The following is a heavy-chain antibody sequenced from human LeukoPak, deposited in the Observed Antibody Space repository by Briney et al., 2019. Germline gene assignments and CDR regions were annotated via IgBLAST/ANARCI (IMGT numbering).Heavy chain of an antibody. J-gene: IGHJ4*02. D-gene: IGHD6-6*01. CDR2: INRSGST. CDR3: ARGVELVWSDY. V-gene: IGHV4-34*01. CDR1: GGSFSGYY. Sequence: SETLSLTCAVYGGSFSGYYWSWIRQPPGKGLEWIGEINRSGSTNYNPSLKSRVTISVDTSKNQFSLKLSSVTAADTAVYYCARGVELVWSDYWGQGTLVTVSS.